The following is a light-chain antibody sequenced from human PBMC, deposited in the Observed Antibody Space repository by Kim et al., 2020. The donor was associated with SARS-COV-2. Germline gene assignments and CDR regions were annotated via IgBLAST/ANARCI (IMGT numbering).Light chain of an antibody. CDR2: EDN. Sequence: VTISCTRSSGSIASNYVQWYQQRPGSAPTTVIYEDNQRPSGVPDRFSGSIDSSSNSASLTISGLKTEDEADYYCQSYDSSNLNWVFGGGTKLTVL. CDR3: QSYDSSNLNWV. J-gene: IGLJ3*02. CDR1: SGSIASNY. V-gene: IGLV6-57*03.